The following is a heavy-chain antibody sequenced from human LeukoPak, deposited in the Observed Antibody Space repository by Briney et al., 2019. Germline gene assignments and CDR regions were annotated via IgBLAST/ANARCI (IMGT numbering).Heavy chain of an antibody. D-gene: IGHD3-10*01. J-gene: IGHJ4*02. CDR2: ISYDGSNK. V-gene: IGHV3-30-3*01. Sequence: GGSLRLSCAASGFTFSSYAMHWVRQAPGKGLEWVAVISYDGSNKYYADSVKGRFTISRDNSKNTLYLQMNSLRAEDTAVYYCARDYYGSGSYYGYWGQGTLLTVSS. CDR1: GFTFSSYA. CDR3: ARDYYGSGSYYGY.